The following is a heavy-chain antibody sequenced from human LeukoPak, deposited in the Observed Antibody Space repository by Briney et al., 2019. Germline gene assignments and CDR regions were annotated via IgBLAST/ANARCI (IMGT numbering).Heavy chain of an antibody. CDR2: ISYSGST. J-gene: IGHJ4*02. V-gene: IGHV4-39*07. Sequence: SETLSLTCTVSGGSISTSSYYWDWIRQPPGKGLEWIGSISYSGSTYYNPSLKSRVTISVDTSEKQLSLKLSSVTAADTAVYYCASGNHNDGIVGATGGFDYWGQGTLVTVSS. CDR3: ASGNHNDGIVGATGGFDY. CDR1: GGSISTSSYY. D-gene: IGHD1-26*01.